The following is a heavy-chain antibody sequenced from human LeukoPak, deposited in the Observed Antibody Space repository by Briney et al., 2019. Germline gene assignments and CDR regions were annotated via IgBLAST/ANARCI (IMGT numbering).Heavy chain of an antibody. J-gene: IGHJ6*03. V-gene: IGHV3-7*01. CDR3: ARLYSSGWLYYYYYMDV. CDR2: IKQDGSEK. Sequence: GGSLRLSCAASGFTFSSYWMSWVRQAPGKGLEWGANIKQDGSEKYYMDSVKGRFTISRDNAKNSLYLQMTSLRAEDTAVYYCARLYSSGWLYYYYYMDVWGKGTTVTVSS. CDR1: GFTFSSYW. D-gene: IGHD6-19*01.